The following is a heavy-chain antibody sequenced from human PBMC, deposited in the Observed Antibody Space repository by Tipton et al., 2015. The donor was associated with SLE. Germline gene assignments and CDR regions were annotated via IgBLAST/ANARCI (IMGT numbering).Heavy chain of an antibody. V-gene: IGHV3-11*03. CDR3: VKEREIVATRGAFDI. CDR1: GFTFSDYY. D-gene: IGHD5-12*01. J-gene: IGHJ3*02. Sequence: GSLRLSCAASGFTFSDYYMSWIRQAPGKGLEWVSYISSSSSYTNYADSVKGRFTISRDNAKNSLYLQMNSLRAEDTAVYYCVKEREIVATRGAFDIWGQGTMVTVSS. CDR2: ISSSSSYT.